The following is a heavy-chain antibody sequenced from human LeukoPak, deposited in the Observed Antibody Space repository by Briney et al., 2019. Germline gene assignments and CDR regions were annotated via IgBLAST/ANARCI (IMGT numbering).Heavy chain of an antibody. V-gene: IGHV1-8*03. CDR3: ARGPEMATRSGHYFDY. J-gene: IGHJ4*02. D-gene: IGHD5-24*01. CDR2: MNPNSGNT. CDR1: GYTFTSYG. Sequence: ASVKVSCKASGYTFTSYGINWVRQATGQGLEWMGWMNPNSGNTGYAQKFQGRVTITRNTSISTAYMELSSLRSEDTAVYYCARGPEMATRSGHYFDYWGRGTLVTVSS.